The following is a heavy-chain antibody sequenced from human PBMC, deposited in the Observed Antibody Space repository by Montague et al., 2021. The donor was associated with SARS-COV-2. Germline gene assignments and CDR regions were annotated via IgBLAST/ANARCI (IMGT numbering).Heavy chain of an antibody. V-gene: IGHV4-59*05. CDR2: IYYSGST. Sequence: SETLSLTCTVSGGSISSYYWSWIRQPPGKGLEWIGSIYYSGSTYYNPSLKSRVTISVDTSKNQFSLKLSSVTAADTAVYYCARMTLLRYFDWLSHGGYFDYWGQGTLVTVSS. D-gene: IGHD3-9*01. J-gene: IGHJ4*02. CDR1: GGSISSYY. CDR3: ARMTLLRYFDWLSHGGYFDY.